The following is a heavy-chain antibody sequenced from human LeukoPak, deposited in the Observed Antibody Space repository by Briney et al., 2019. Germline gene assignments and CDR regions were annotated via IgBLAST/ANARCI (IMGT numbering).Heavy chain of an antibody. V-gene: IGHV3-21*04. Sequence: PGGSLRLSCAASGFTFSSYAMNWVRQAPGKGLEWVSSISSSSSHIYYADSVRGRFTISRDNSKNTLYLQMNSLRAEDTAVYYCAKKYDILTGPNYFDYWGQGTLVTVSS. CDR2: ISSSSSHI. CDR3: AKKYDILTGPNYFDY. CDR1: GFTFSSYA. J-gene: IGHJ4*02. D-gene: IGHD3-9*01.